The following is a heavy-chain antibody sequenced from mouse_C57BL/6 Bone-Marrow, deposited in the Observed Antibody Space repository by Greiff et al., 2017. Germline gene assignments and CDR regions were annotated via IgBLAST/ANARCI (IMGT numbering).Heavy chain of an antibody. J-gene: IGHJ4*01. D-gene: IGHD1-1*01. Sequence: QVQLQQPGAELVRPGSSVKLSCKASGYTFTSYWMHWVKQRPIQGLEWIGNIDPSDSETHYNQKFKDKATWTVDKSSSTAYMQLSSLTSVDSAVSYCARRGDGSSYDARDYWGQGTSVTVSS. CDR3: ARRGDGSSYDARDY. CDR1: GYTFTSYW. V-gene: IGHV1-52*01. CDR2: IDPSDSET.